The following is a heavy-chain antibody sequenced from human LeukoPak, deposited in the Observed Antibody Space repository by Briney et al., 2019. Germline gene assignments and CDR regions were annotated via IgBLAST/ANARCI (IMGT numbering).Heavy chain of an antibody. J-gene: IGHJ4*02. CDR2: TRNKANGYTT. D-gene: IGHD1-26*01. Sequence: PGGSLRLSCAASGFTFSDHYMDWVRQAPGKGLEWVGRTRNKANGYTTEYAASVKGRFTISRDDSKNSLYLQMNSLKTEDTAVYYCARIIVGAPARFDYWGQGTLVTVSS. V-gene: IGHV3-72*01. CDR1: GFTFSDHY. CDR3: ARIIVGAPARFDY.